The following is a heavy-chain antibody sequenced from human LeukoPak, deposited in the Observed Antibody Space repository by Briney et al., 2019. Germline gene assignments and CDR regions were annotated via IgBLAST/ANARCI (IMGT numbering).Heavy chain of an antibody. CDR2: INAGNGNT. Sequence: ASVKVSCKASGYTFTSYAMHWVRQAPGQRLEWMGWINAGNGNTKYSQEFQGRVTITRDTSASTVYMELRSLKSDDTAVYYCARESIGGYGFDYWGQGTPVTVAS. CDR3: ARESIGGYGFDY. D-gene: IGHD6-25*01. J-gene: IGHJ4*02. CDR1: GYTFTSYA. V-gene: IGHV1-3*01.